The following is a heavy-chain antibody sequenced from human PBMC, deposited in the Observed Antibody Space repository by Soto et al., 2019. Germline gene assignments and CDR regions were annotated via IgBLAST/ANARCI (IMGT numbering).Heavy chain of an antibody. Sequence: PSETLSLTCAVSGGSISSGGYSWSWIRQPPGKGLEWIGYIYHSGSTYYNPSLKSRVTISVDRSKNQFSLKLSSVTAADTAVYYCARGLRWGAPRFDYWGQGTLVTVSS. D-gene: IGHD1-26*01. CDR1: GGSISSGGYS. V-gene: IGHV4-30-2*01. J-gene: IGHJ4*02. CDR3: ARGLRWGAPRFDY. CDR2: IYHSGST.